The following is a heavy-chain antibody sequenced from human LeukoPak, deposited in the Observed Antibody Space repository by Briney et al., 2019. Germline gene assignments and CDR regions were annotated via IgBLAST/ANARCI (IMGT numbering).Heavy chain of an antibody. J-gene: IGHJ4*02. CDR3: AKDDYDFWSGYYNFGDY. CDR2: IFYSGST. V-gene: IGHV4-39*07. CDR1: GGSISSSSYC. D-gene: IGHD3-3*01. Sequence: SETLSLTCTVSGGSISSSSYCWGWIRQPPGKGLEWIGTIFYSGSTYYNPSLKSRVTISLDTSKNQFSLKLSSVTAADTAVYYCAKDDYDFWSGYYNFGDYWGQGTLVTVSS.